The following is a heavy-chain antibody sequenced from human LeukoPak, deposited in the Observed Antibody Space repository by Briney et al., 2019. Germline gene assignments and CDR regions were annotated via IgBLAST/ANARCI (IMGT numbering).Heavy chain of an antibody. CDR3: ARVLVGVPAASRYYYYYMDV. J-gene: IGHJ6*03. Sequence: TLSLTCTVSGGSISSGSYYWSWIRQPAGKGLEWIGRIYTSGSTNYNPSLKSRVTISVDTSKNQFSLKLSSVTAADTAVYYCARVLVGVPAASRYYYYYMDVWGKGTTVTVSS. CDR1: GGSISSGSYY. D-gene: IGHD2-2*01. V-gene: IGHV4-61*02. CDR2: IYTSGST.